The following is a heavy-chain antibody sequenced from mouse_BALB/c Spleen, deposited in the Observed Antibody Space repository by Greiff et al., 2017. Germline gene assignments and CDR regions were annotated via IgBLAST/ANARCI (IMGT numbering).Heavy chain of an antibody. CDR3: TRSHYIDY. V-gene: IGHV1S81*02. Sequence: VQLVESGAELVKPGASVKLSCKASGYTFTSYYMYWVKQRPGQGLEWIGEINPSNGGTNFNEKFKSKATLTVDKSSSTAYMQLSSLTSEDSAVYYCTRSHYIDYWGQGTTLTVSS. CDR1: GYTFTSYY. J-gene: IGHJ2*01. CDR2: INPSNGGT.